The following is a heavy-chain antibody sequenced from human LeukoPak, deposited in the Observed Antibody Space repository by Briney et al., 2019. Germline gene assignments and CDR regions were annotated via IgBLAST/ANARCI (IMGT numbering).Heavy chain of an antibody. J-gene: IGHJ3*02. CDR3: AKASTCYGYKDDSFDI. D-gene: IGHD5-12*01. CDR2: ICWDSRTI. V-gene: IGHV3-9*01. Sequence: GGSLRLSCAASGFTFGDYSMNWGRQAPGKGLEWVSAICWDSRTINYADSVRGRFTISRDNAKSSLYLQMNSLRPEDTAMYYCAKASTCYGYKDDSFDIWGQGTMVTVSS. CDR1: GFTFGDYS.